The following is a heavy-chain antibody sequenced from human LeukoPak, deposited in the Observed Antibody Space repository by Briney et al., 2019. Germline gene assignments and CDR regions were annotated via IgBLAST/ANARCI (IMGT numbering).Heavy chain of an antibody. J-gene: IGHJ5*02. V-gene: IGHV4-61*02. CDR3: ARGQPRGVWFGELLAKLPTWFDP. CDR2: IYTSGST. Sequence: SETLSLTCTVSGGSISSGSYYWSWIRQPAGKGLEWIGRIYTSGSTNYNPSLKSRVTISVDTSKNQFSLKLSSVTAADTAVYYCARGQPRGVWFGELLAKLPTWFDPWGQGTLVTVSS. D-gene: IGHD3-10*01. CDR1: GGSISSGSYY.